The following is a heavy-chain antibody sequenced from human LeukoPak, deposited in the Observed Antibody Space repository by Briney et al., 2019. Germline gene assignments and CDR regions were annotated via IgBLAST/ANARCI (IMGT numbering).Heavy chain of an antibody. CDR1: GFTVSSNY. D-gene: IGHD3-22*01. CDR2: INSNGSST. V-gene: IGHV3-74*01. J-gene: IGHJ4*02. Sequence: GSLRLSCAASGFTVSSNYMSWVRQAPGKGLEWVSRINSNGSSTSYADSVKGRFTISRDNAKNTLYLQMNSLRAEDTAVYYCARGYYDSSGYYYEVTYWGQGTLVTVSS. CDR3: ARGYYDSSGYYYEVTY.